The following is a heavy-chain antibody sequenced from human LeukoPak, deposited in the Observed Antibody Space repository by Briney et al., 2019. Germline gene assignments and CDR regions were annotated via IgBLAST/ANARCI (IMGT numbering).Heavy chain of an antibody. Sequence: GGSLRLSCAASGFTFSSYAMSWVRQSPGKGLEWVSAISGSGGSTYYADSVKGRFTISRDNSKSTLYLQMNSLRAEDTAVYYCAKDELRLTLEDAFDIWGQGTMVTVSS. CDR3: AKDELRLTLEDAFDI. CDR1: GFTFSSYA. CDR2: ISGSGGST. V-gene: IGHV3-23*01. D-gene: IGHD1-7*01. J-gene: IGHJ3*02.